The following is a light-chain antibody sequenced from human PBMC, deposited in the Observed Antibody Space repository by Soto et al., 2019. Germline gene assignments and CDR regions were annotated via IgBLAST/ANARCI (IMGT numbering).Light chain of an antibody. Sequence: EMVMTQSPATLSVSQAERATRSCRASQSVSSNLAWYQQKPGQAPRLLNYGASKRATGIPARFSGSGSGTEFTLAISSLQSEDFAFYYCQQYNNWPPWTFGQGTKADIK. J-gene: IGKJ1*01. CDR3: QQYNNWPPWT. CDR2: GAS. V-gene: IGKV3-15*01. CDR1: QSVSSN.